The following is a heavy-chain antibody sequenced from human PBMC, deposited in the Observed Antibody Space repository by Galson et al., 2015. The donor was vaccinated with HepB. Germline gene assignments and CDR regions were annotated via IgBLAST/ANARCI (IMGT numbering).Heavy chain of an antibody. CDR3: ARGALVVVVGANQNNWFDP. Sequence: AVKVSCKASGYTFSPYSITWMQHAHLLGLEWMGWISPYNRNTNYERKVQGRVTMTTDISTSTAYMKLRSLRSDDTAIYYCARGALVVVVGANQNNWFDPWGQGTLVTVSS. CDR2: ISPYNRNT. D-gene: IGHD2-15*01. V-gene: IGHV1-18*01. CDR1: GYTFSPYS. J-gene: IGHJ5*02.